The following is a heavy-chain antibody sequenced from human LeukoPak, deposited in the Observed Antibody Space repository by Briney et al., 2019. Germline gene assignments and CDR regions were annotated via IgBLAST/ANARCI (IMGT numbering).Heavy chain of an antibody. V-gene: IGHV3-9*01. Sequence: HSGRSLRLSCAASGFTFDDYAMHWVRQAPGKGLEWVSGISWNSGSIGYADSVKGRFTISRENARNSLYLQMNSLRAEDTAVYYCARDRSSPGYYGSAYNWFDPWGQGTLVTVSS. CDR1: GFTFDDYA. CDR3: ARDRSSPGYYGSAYNWFDP. D-gene: IGHD3-10*01. J-gene: IGHJ5*02. CDR2: ISWNSGSI.